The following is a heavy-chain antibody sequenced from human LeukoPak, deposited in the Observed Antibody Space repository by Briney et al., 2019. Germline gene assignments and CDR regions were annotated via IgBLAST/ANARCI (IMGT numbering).Heavy chain of an antibody. J-gene: IGHJ4*02. D-gene: IGHD3-10*01. CDR1: GFTFSRYW. Sequence: GGSLRLSCAASGFTFSRYWMSWVRQAPGKGLEWVSVIYSGGSTYYADSVKGRFTISRDNSKNTLYLQMNSLRAEDTAVYYCARDSLWLGELSYWGQGTLVTVSS. CDR3: ARDSLWLGELSY. V-gene: IGHV3-53*01. CDR2: IYSGGST.